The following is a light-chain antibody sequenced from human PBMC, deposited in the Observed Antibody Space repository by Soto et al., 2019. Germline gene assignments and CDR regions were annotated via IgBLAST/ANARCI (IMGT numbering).Light chain of an antibody. V-gene: IGKV4-1*01. Sequence: DIVMTQSPDSLAVSLGERATINCKSSQSVLYSSNNKNYLAWYQQKPGQPPKLLIYWASTRESGVPDRFSGSGSGTDFTLTISSLPAEDVAVYYCQQYYSPPQFGGGTKVEIK. CDR3: QQYYSPPQ. CDR1: QSVLYSSNNKNY. CDR2: WAS. J-gene: IGKJ4*01.